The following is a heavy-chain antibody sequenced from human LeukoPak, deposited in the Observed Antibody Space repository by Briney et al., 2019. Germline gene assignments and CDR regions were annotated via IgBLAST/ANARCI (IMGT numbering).Heavy chain of an antibody. Sequence: PSETLSLTCTVSDGSISSSSYYWGWIRQPPGKGLEWIGSIYYSGSTYYNPSLKSRVTISVDTSKNQFSLKLSSVTAADTAVYYCARDDSSSWFDPWGQGTLVTVSS. CDR1: DGSISSSSYY. D-gene: IGHD6-13*01. J-gene: IGHJ5*02. V-gene: IGHV4-39*07. CDR3: ARDDSSSWFDP. CDR2: IYYSGST.